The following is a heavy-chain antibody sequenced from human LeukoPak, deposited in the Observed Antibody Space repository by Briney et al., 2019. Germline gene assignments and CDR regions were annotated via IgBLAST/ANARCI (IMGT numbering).Heavy chain of an antibody. CDR3: AKRTSGSSWYSSDS. D-gene: IGHD6-13*01. J-gene: IGHJ4*02. Sequence: GGTLRLSCAGSGFTFSSNAMSWVRQAPGKGLEWVASISDSGDFTYYADSVKGRFTISRDNSKTTLFLQMNSLRAEDTAVYYCAKRTSGSSWYSSDSWGQGTLVTVSS. CDR2: ISDSGDFT. V-gene: IGHV3-23*01. CDR1: GFTFSSNA.